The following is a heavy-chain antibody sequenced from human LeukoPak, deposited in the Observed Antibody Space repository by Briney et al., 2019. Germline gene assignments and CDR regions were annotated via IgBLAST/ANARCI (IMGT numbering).Heavy chain of an antibody. V-gene: IGHV3-30-3*01. Sequence: GGSLRLSCAASGFTFSSYAMHWVRQAPGKGLEWVAVISYDGSNKYYADSVKGRFTISRDNSKNTLYLQMNSLRAEDTAVYYCARDRLISSRWLANWFDHWGQGTLVTVSS. CDR3: ARDRLISSRWLANWFDH. D-gene: IGHD3-3*01. CDR1: GFTFSSYA. J-gene: IGHJ5*02. CDR2: ISYDGSNK.